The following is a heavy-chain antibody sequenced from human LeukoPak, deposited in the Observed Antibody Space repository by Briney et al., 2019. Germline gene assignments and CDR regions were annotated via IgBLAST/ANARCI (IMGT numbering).Heavy chain of an antibody. CDR1: GFTFSTYG. J-gene: IGHJ4*02. V-gene: IGHV3-23*01. CDR2: ITHSGGT. CDR3: AKVPYGNYVVPTV. Sequence: PGGSLTLSCAASGFTFSTYGMTWVRQAPGKGLEWVSFITHSGGTYYADSVKGRFTVSRDTSKNTLYLQMNSLRADDTAVYYCAKVPYGNYVVPTVWGQGTLVTVSS. D-gene: IGHD4-11*01.